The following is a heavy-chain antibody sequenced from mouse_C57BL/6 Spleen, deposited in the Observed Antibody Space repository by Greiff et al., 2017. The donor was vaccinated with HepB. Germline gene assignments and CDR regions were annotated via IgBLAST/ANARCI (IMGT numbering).Heavy chain of an antibody. CDR2: IYPGDGDT. D-gene: IGHD2-2*01. CDR3: ASNYGYDEAY. J-gene: IGHJ3*01. V-gene: IGHV1-82*01. CDR1: GYAFSSSW. Sequence: LQESGPELVKPGASVKISCKASGYAFSSSWMNWVKQRPGKGLEWIGRIYPGDGDTNYNGKFKGKATLTADKSSSTAYMQLSSLTSEDSAVYFCASNYGYDEAYWGQGTLVTVSA.